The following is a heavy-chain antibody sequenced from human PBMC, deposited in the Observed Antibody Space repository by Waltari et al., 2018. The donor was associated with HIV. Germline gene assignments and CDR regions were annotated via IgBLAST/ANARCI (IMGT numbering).Heavy chain of an antibody. D-gene: IGHD6-19*01. V-gene: IGHV4-38-2*01. CDR2: IYHRGST. CDR3: ARGIAVNYYYYYGMDV. J-gene: IGHJ6*02. CDR1: GYSISSGYY. Sequence: QVQLQESGPGLVKPSETLSLTCAVSGYSISSGYYWGWIRQPPGKGLEWIGSIYHRGSTYYNPSLKSRVTISVDTSKNQFSLKLSSVTAADTAVYYCARGIAVNYYYYYGMDVWGQGTTVTVSS.